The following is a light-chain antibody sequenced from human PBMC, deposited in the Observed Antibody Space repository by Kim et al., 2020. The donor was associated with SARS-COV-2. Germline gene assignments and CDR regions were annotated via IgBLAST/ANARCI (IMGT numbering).Light chain of an antibody. CDR3: GSYAGSNKWV. J-gene: IGLJ3*02. CDR2: EVN. V-gene: IGLV2-8*01. CDR1: SSDFGTYNY. Sequence: QSALTQPPSASGSPGQSVTISCTGTSSDFGTYNYVSWYQQHPGKAPKRMIFEVNQRPSGVPARFSGSKSGNTASLTVSGLQAEDEAYYYCGSYAGSNKWVFGGGTQLTVL.